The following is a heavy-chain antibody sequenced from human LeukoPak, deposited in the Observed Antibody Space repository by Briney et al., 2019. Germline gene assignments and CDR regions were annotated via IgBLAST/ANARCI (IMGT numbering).Heavy chain of an antibody. Sequence: SETLSLTCTVSGVSISTYYWTWIRQPPGKGLEWIGNIDYSGNTKYSPSLKSRVTISIDTSKSHFSLKLSSLTAADTAVYYCARWYYDSSGYRYFDYWGQGTLVIVSS. J-gene: IGHJ4*02. CDR2: IDYSGNT. V-gene: IGHV4-59*12. CDR1: GVSISTYY. D-gene: IGHD3-22*01. CDR3: ARWYYDSSGYRYFDY.